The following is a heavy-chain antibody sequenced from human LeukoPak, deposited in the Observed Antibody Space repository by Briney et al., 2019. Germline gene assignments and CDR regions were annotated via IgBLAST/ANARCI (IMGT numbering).Heavy chain of an antibody. D-gene: IGHD2-15*01. CDR1: GFSFTNSA. CDR3: ARRVVVAALGY. J-gene: IGHJ4*02. V-gene: IGHV1-58*01. CDR2: IVVGSGNT. Sequence: SVKVSCKASGFSFTNSAVQWVRQARGQRLEWIGWIVVGSGNTIYVQKFQERVTITRDMSTSTAYMELSSLRSEDTAVYYCARRVVVAALGYWGQGALVTVSS.